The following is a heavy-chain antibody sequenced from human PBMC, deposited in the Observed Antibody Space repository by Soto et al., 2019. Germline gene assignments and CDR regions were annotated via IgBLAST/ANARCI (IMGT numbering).Heavy chain of an antibody. J-gene: IGHJ4*02. Sequence: QVQLVQSGAEVKKPGSSVKVYCKASGGTFSSYTISWVRQAPGQGLEWMGRIIPILGIANYAQKFQGRVTINADKSTSTAYMELSSLRSEDTAVYYCARDPADGYSGYDSYFDYWGQGTLVTVSS. D-gene: IGHD5-12*01. V-gene: IGHV1-69*08. CDR1: GGTFSSYT. CDR2: IIPILGIA. CDR3: ARDPADGYSGYDSYFDY.